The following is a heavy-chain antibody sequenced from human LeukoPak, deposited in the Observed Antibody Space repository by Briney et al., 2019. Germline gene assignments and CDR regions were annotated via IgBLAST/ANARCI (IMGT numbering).Heavy chain of an antibody. CDR1: RFTFSNFN. V-gene: IGHV3-64D*06. CDR3: VRGLYGLGLDY. Sequence: PGGSLRLSRSHSRFTFSNFNLHWVRQAPGKGLQFVSGITSDGGSIDYADSVRGRFTISRDNSKNTLYLRMTSLRVEDTALYYCVRGLYGLGLDYWGPGTLVTVSS. CDR2: ITSDGGSI. J-gene: IGHJ4*02. D-gene: IGHD3-10*01.